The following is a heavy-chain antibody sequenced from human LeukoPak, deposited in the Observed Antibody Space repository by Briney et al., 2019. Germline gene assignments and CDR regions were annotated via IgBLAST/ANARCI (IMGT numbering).Heavy chain of an antibody. CDR1: GCIFSDYY. CDR2: ISTDSSFT. Sequence: KPGGSLSLSCAASGCIFSDYYMTWIRQPPGKGLDWISYISTDSSFTSYADPVRGRFTVSRDNAKNSLYLQMNSLRAEDTAVYYCARLHSTAAAGTYDYWGQGTLVTVSS. CDR3: ARLHSTAAAGTYDY. V-gene: IGHV3-11*06. J-gene: IGHJ4*02. D-gene: IGHD6-13*01.